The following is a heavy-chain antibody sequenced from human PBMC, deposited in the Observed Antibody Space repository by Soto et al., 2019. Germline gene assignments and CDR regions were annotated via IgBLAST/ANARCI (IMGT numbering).Heavy chain of an antibody. J-gene: IGHJ4*02. D-gene: IGHD1-26*01. CDR2: INPNSGGT. V-gene: IGHV1-2*02. CDR3: ARDDLVGASDY. Sequence: ASVKVSCKASGYPFTGYYMHCVRQAPGQGLEWMGWINPNSGGTNYAQKFQGRVTMTRDTSISTAYMELSRLRSDDTAVYYCARDDLVGASDYWGQGTLVTVSS. CDR1: GYPFTGYY.